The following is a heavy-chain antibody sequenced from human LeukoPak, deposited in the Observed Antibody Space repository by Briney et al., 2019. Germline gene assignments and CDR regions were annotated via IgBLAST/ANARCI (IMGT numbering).Heavy chain of an antibody. Sequence: DSVQVSCKASGYTFTGYYMHWVRQAPGQGLEWMGRIDPNSGGTSYAQNFQGRVTMTRDTSISTAYMDLTRLTSDDTAVYYCARDASVSADYWGQGTLVTVSS. J-gene: IGHJ4*02. D-gene: IGHD5/OR15-5a*01. CDR1: GYTFTGYY. V-gene: IGHV1-2*06. CDR2: IDPNSGGT. CDR3: ARDASVSADY.